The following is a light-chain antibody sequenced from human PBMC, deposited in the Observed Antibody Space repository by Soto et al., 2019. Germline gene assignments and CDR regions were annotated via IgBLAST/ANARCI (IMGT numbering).Light chain of an antibody. CDR2: RNN. V-gene: IGLV1-47*01. CDR3: AAWDDSLSGLV. Sequence: QSVLTQPPSASGTPGQRVTLSCSGSSSNIGRNYVYWYQYLPGTAPKLLIYRNNQRPSGVPDRFSGSKSGTSASLAISGLRSEDEADYYCAAWDDSLSGLVFGGGTKLTVL. J-gene: IGLJ2*01. CDR1: SSNIGRNY.